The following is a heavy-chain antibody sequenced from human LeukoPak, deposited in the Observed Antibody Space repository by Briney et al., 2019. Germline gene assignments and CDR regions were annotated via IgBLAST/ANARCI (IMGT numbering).Heavy chain of an antibody. CDR2: IWHDGLNK. CDR3: AKAGQRSYPEAFDS. J-gene: IGHJ4*02. D-gene: IGHD3-16*02. CDR1: GSSPNNYA. V-gene: IGHV3-33*06. Sequence: PGGSLRLSCAASGSSPNNYAMHWVRQAPGKGLGWEAVIWHDGLNKFYADFLKGRFTISRDFSKDTVYLQMSGLTVEDTAVYYCAKAGQRSYPEAFDSWGQGTLVTVSS.